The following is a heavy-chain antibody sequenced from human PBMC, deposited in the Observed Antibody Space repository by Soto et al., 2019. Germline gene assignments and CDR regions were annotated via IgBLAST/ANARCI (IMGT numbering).Heavy chain of an antibody. Sequence: QVQLVQSGAEMKKPGSSVKVSCQSSGGTFNTYAMNWVRQAPGQGPEWMGDISPMFGAANYAPQFQGRVTITADESTGTSYMQLSSWTSEDTALYFCAREVQVHTPAFVYWGQGTRVTVSS. V-gene: IGHV1-69*19. D-gene: IGHD3-10*01. CDR1: GGTFNTYA. CDR2: ISPMFGAA. J-gene: IGHJ4*02. CDR3: AREVQVHTPAFVY.